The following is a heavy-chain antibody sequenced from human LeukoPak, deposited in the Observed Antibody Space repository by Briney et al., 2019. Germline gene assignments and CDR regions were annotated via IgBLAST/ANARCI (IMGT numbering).Heavy chain of an antibody. D-gene: IGHD3-10*01. Sequence: PGGSLRLSCAASGFTFSSYAMSWVRQAPGKGLEWVSAISGSGGSTYYADSVKGRFTISRDNSKNTLYLQMNSLRAEDTAVYYXXXXXXXLWFGEFEYYFDYWGQGTLVTVSS. CDR3: XXXXXXLWFGEFEYYFDY. J-gene: IGHJ4*02. CDR2: ISGSGGST. V-gene: IGHV3-23*01. CDR1: GFTFSSYA.